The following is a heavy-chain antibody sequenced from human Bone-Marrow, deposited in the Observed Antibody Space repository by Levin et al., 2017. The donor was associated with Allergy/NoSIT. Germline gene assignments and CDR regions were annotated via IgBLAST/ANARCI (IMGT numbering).Heavy chain of an antibody. CDR1: GFTFSSYW. Sequence: GESLKISCAASGFTFSSYWMSWVRQAPGRGLEWVANIKQDGSAKYYVDSVKGRFTISRDNAKKSLYLQMNSLRAEDTAVYYCATSCGSSTSCYFWGQGTLVTVSS. D-gene: IGHD2-2*01. V-gene: IGHV3-7*01. CDR3: ATSCGSSTSCYF. J-gene: IGHJ4*02. CDR2: IKQDGSAK.